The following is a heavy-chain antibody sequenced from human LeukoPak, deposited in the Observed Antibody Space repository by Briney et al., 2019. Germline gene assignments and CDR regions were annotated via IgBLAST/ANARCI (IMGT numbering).Heavy chain of an antibody. Sequence: PGGSLRLSCAASGFTFSSYAMHWVRQAPGKGLEGVAVISYDGSNKYYADSVKGRFTISRDNSKNTLYLQMNSLRAEDTAVYYCAREPSVWGQGTTVTVSS. J-gene: IGHJ6*02. CDR1: GFTFSSYA. CDR2: ISYDGSNK. V-gene: IGHV3-30*04. CDR3: AREPSV.